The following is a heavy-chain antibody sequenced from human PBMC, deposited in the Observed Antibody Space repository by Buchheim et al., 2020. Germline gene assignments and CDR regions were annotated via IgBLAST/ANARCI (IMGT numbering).Heavy chain of an antibody. CDR2: IYESGSA. Sequence: QVQLQESGPGLVKPSGTLSLTCSVSGVSISSGNWWTWVRQSPGKGLEWMGEIYESGSANYNPSLQSRLTISVASSKNQFSLRLSSVTAADTAVYYCARQGKYCSGDDCYSGPHEYWGQG. CDR3: ARQGKYCSGDDCYSGPHEY. CDR1: GVSISSGNW. V-gene: IGHV4-4*02. D-gene: IGHD2-15*01. J-gene: IGHJ4*02.